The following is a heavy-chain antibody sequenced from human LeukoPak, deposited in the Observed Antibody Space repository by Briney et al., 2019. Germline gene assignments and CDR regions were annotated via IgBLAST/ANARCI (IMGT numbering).Heavy chain of an antibody. V-gene: IGHV4-31*03. CDR3: ARDAAEGDYFDY. Sequence: SQTLSLTCTVSAGSISSGGYYWSWIRQHQGKGLEWIGYIYYSGSTYYNPSLKSRATISVDTSKNQFSLKLSSVTAADTAVYYCARDAAEGDYFDYWGEGTLVTVSS. CDR1: AGSISSGGYY. D-gene: IGHD3-16*01. J-gene: IGHJ4*02. CDR2: IYYSGST.